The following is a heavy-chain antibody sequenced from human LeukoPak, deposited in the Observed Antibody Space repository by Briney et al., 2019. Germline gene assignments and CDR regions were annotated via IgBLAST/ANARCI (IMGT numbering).Heavy chain of an antibody. Sequence: PGGSLRLSCAASGFTFYSYAMTWVRQAPGKGLEWVSVISGSSSRVLYADSVKGRFTISRDNSKNTLYLQMNSLRAEDTALYYCAKDHYDTSGSTHFFDYWGQGTLVTVSS. CDR3: AKDHYDTSGSTHFFDY. CDR2: ISGSSSRV. V-gene: IGHV3-23*01. CDR1: GFTFYSYA. D-gene: IGHD3-22*01. J-gene: IGHJ4*02.